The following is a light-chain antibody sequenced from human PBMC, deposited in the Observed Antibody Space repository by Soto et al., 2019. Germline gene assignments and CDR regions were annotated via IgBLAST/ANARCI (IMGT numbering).Light chain of an antibody. CDR1: QTVSSNY. CDR2: GAS. Sequence: ENVLTQSPDTLSLSPGEGATLSCRASQTVSSNYLAWYQHRPGQAPKLIIHGASYTAPGIPDRFSGSGSGTDFTLTISRLEPEDFAVYYCQHYINSPWTFGQGTKVDIK. J-gene: IGKJ1*01. V-gene: IGKV3-20*01. CDR3: QHYINSPWT.